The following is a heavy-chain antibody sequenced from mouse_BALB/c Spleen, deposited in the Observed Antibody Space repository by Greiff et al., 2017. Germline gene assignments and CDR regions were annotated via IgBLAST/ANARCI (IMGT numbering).Heavy chain of an antibody. V-gene: IGHV1-4*01. J-gene: IGHJ4*01. CDR1: GYTFTSYT. Sequence: QVQLQQSGAELARPGASVKMSCKASGYTFTSYTMHWVKQRPGQGLEWIGYINPSSGYTNYNQKFKDKATLTADKSSSTAYMQLSSLTSEDSAVYYCASLYYYGSDYAMDYWGQGTSVTVSS. CDR3: ASLYYYGSDYAMDY. CDR2: INPSSGYT. D-gene: IGHD1-1*01.